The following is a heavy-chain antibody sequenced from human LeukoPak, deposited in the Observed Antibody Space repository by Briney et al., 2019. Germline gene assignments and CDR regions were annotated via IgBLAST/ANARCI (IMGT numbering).Heavy chain of an antibody. V-gene: IGHV4-59*06. J-gene: IGHJ4*02. CDR3: ARGYCSSTSCYNDYFDY. CDR2: IYYSGST. D-gene: IGHD2-2*02. Sequence: SETLSLTCTVSGGSISSYYWSWIRQPPGKGLEWIGYIYYSGSTYYNPSLKSRVTISVDTSKNQFSQKLSSVTAADTAVYYCARGYCSSTSCYNDYFDYWGQGTLVTVSS. CDR1: GGSISSYY.